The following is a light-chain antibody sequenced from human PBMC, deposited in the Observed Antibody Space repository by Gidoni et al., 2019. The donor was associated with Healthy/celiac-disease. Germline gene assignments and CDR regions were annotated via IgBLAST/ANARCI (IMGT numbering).Light chain of an antibody. CDR2: AAS. Sequence: DIPMTQSPSSLSASVGDRVTITCRASQSISSYLNWYQQKPGKAPKRLIYAASSLQSGVPSRFSGSGSGTDFTLPISSLQPEDFATDYCQQSYSTPPTFGQGTKVEIK. V-gene: IGKV1-39*01. J-gene: IGKJ1*01. CDR3: QQSYSTPPT. CDR1: QSISSY.